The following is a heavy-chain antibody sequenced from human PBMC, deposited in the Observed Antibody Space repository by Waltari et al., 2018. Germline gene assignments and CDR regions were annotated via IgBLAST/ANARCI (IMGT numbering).Heavy chain of an antibody. D-gene: IGHD3-22*01. Sequence: QLQLQESGPGLVKPSETLSLTCTVSGGSISSSSYYWGWIRQPPGKGLEWIGSIYYSGSTYYNPSLKSRVTISVDTSKNQFSLKLSSVTAADTAVYYFARGIYYDSSGIWGQGTMVTVSS. CDR1: GGSISSSSYY. V-gene: IGHV4-39*07. CDR2: IYYSGST. CDR3: ARGIYYDSSGI. J-gene: IGHJ3*02.